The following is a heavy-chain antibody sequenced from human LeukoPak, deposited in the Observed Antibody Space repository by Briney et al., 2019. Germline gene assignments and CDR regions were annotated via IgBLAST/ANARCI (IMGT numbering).Heavy chain of an antibody. CDR1: GYAFTSYG. Sequence: GASVKLCCNASGYAFTSYGISWGRHAHGQGLEWMGWISAYNGNTNYAQKVQVRVSMTTDTSTSTAYMELRSLRSDDTAVYYCARALAAAGLDAFDIWGQGTMVTVSS. D-gene: IGHD6-13*01. J-gene: IGHJ3*02. CDR2: ISAYNGNT. CDR3: ARALAAAGLDAFDI. V-gene: IGHV1-18*01.